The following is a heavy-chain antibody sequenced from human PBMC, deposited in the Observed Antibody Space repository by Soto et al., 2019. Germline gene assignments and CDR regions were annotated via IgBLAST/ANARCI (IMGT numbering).Heavy chain of an antibody. J-gene: IGHJ6*02. Sequence: QMQLVLSGPEVKKPGTSVKVSCKASGFTFTSSAVQWVRQARGQRLEWLGWIVVGSGNTNYAQKFQERVTITRDMSTSTAYMELSSLRSEDTAVYYCAADRSSPRDNLVPAATHYYYYGMDVWGQGTTVTVSS. V-gene: IGHV1-58*01. CDR1: GFTFTSSA. CDR3: AADRSSPRDNLVPAATHYYYYGMDV. D-gene: IGHD2-2*01. CDR2: IVVGSGNT.